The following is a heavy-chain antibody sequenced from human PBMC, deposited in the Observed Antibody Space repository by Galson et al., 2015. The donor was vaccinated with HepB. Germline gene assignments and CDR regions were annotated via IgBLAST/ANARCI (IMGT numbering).Heavy chain of an antibody. J-gene: IGHJ4*02. CDR3: ARTGAVPLYFDY. D-gene: IGHD1-14*01. Sequence: LSLTCTVSGGSISSYYWSWIRQPPGKGLEWIGYIYYSGSTNYNPSLKSRVTISVDTSKNQFSLKLSSVTAADTAVYYCARTGAVPLYFDYWGQGTLVTVSS. CDR2: IYYSGST. V-gene: IGHV4-59*01. CDR1: GGSISSYY.